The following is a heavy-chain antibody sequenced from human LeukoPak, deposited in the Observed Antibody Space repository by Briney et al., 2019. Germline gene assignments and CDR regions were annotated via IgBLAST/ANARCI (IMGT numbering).Heavy chain of an antibody. D-gene: IGHD7-27*01. J-gene: IGHJ4*02. Sequence: SETLSLTCTVSGGSISSYYWSWIRQPAGKGLEWIGRIYVGGSPNYNPSLEGRLTISIDMSKNQFSLRLNSETAADTATYFCVRDEDYWGSPHWGQGILVSVSS. CDR2: IYVGGSP. CDR3: VRDEDYWGSPH. V-gene: IGHV4-4*07. CDR1: GGSISSYY.